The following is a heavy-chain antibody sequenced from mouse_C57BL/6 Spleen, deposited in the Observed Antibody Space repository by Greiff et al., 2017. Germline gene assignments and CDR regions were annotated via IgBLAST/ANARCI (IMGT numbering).Heavy chain of an antibody. J-gene: IGHJ3*01. V-gene: IGHV14-4*01. Sequence: EVQLQQSGAELVRPGASVKLSCTASGFNIKDDYMHWVKQRPEQGLEWIGWIDPEYGDTEYDPKFQGKATITADTSSNPAYLQLSSLTSGDTAVYFCTKPFPTSSWFAYWGQGTLVTVSA. CDR2: IDPEYGDT. D-gene: IGHD2-10*01. CDR1: GFNIKDDY. CDR3: TKPFPTSSWFAY.